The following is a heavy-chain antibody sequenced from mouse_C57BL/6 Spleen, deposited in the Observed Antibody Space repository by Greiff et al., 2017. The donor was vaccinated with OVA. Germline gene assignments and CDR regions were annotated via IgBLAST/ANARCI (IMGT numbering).Heavy chain of an antibody. CDR2: IDPSDSYT. CDR1: GYTFTSYW. J-gene: IGHJ2*01. Sequence: QVQLKESGAELVRPGTSVKLSCKASGYTFTSYWMHWVKQRPGQGLEWIGVIDPSDSYTNYNQKFKGKATLTVDTSSSTAYMQLSSLTSEDSAVYYCARGLYGSSYDFDYWGQGTTLTVSS. CDR3: ARGLYGSSYDFDY. D-gene: IGHD1-1*01. V-gene: IGHV1-59*01.